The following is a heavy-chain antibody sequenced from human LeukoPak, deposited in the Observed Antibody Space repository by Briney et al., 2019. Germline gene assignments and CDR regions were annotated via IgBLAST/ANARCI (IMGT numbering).Heavy chain of an antibody. J-gene: IGHJ4*02. CDR1: GGSISSYY. CDR2: IYYSGST. Sequence: SETLSLTCTVSGGSISSYYWSWIRQPPGKGLEWIGYIYYSGSTNYNPSLKSRVTISVDTSKNQFSLKLSSVTAADTAVYYCARDELDREFDYWGQGTLVTVSS. CDR3: ARDELDREFDY. D-gene: IGHD2-2*03. V-gene: IGHV4-59*01.